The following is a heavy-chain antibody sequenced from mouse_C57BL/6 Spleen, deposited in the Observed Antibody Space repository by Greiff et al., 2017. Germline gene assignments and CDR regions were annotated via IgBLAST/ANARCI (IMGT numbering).Heavy chain of an antibody. CDR3: ARPIYYGNVYYAMDY. Sequence: VQLQQPGAELVKPGASVKLSCKASGYTFTSYWMHWVKQRPGQGLEWIGMIHPNSGSTTYNEQFNSKATLTVDQSSSTAYVQLSSLTSEDSAVYYCARPIYYGNVYYAMDYWGQGTSVTVSS. J-gene: IGHJ4*01. CDR2: IHPNSGST. D-gene: IGHD2-1*01. CDR1: GYTFTSYW. V-gene: IGHV1-64*01.